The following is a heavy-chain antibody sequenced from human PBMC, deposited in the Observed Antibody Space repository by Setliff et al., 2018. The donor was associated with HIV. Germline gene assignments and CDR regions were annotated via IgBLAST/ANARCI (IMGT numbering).Heavy chain of an antibody. Sequence: GGSLRLSCAASGFTFSDHYMDWVRQAPGKGLEWVGRMRNRDYSYITDYAASVKGRFTISRDDLKNSLFLQMNSLKTEDTAVYYCTRNQGSSFGHGFDYWGRGTLVTVSS. CDR1: GFTFSDHY. CDR2: MRNRDYSYIT. D-gene: IGHD3-3*01. V-gene: IGHV3-72*01. CDR3: TRNQGSSFGHGFDY. J-gene: IGHJ4*02.